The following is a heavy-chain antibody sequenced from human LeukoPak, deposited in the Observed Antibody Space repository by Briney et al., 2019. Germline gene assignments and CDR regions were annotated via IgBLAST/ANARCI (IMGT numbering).Heavy chain of an antibody. CDR3: AKDPRNYDFWSGSWFDP. D-gene: IGHD3-3*01. Sequence: GGSLRPSCAASGFTFSSYAMSWVRQAPGKGLEWVSAISGSGGSTYYADSVKGRFTISRDNSKNTLYLQMNSLRAEDTAVYYCAKDPRNYDFWSGSWFDPWGQGTLVTVSS. CDR1: GFTFSSYA. CDR2: ISGSGGST. V-gene: IGHV3-23*01. J-gene: IGHJ5*02.